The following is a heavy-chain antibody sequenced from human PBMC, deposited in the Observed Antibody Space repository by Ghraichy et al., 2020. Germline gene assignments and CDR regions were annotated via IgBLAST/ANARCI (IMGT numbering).Heavy chain of an antibody. CDR3: ARHSLKSTRVQLWLA. V-gene: IGHV4-39*01. CDR1: GASISTTSYY. CDR2: IYYDGNT. J-gene: IGHJ5*02. Sequence: SETLSLTCTVSGASISTTSYYWGWIRQPPGKGLEWIGSIYYDGNTYYNPSLKSRVTISVDTSKNEFSLKLSSVTAADTAVYSWARHSLKSTRVQLWLAWGQGTLVTVSS. D-gene: IGHD5-18*01.